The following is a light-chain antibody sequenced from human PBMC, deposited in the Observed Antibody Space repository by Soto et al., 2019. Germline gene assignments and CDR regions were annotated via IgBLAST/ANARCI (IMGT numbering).Light chain of an antibody. J-gene: IGKJ4*01. CDR2: GAS. V-gene: IGKV1-12*01. CDR1: QGIDNW. CDR3: QQANTFTLT. Sequence: DIQMTQSPSSVSASVGDRVTITCRASQGIDNWLAWYQQKPGKAPNLLIYGASSLQSGVPSRFSGSGSGTDFTLTISSLQPEDFATYYCQQANTFTLTFGGGTKV.